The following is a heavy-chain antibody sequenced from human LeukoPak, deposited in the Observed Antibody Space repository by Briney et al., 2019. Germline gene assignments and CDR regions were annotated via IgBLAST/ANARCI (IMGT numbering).Heavy chain of an antibody. CDR3: ATIRYSGYDFQFDY. Sequence: PSETLSLTCAVSGGSFSGYYWSWIRQPPGKGLQWIGEINPSGSANYNPSLKSRVTMSVDTSKNQFSLKLSSVTAADTAVYYCATIRYSGYDFQFDYWGQGTLATVSS. CDR1: GGSFSGYY. CDR2: INPSGSA. J-gene: IGHJ4*02. D-gene: IGHD5-12*01. V-gene: IGHV4-34*01.